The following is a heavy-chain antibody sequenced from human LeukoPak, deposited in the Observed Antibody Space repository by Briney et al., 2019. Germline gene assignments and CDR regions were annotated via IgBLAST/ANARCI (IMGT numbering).Heavy chain of an antibody. D-gene: IGHD2-15*01. CDR2: VYYSGST. V-gene: IGHV4-59*02. Sequence: SETLSLTCVVSGGSVSGYYWGWIRQPPGRGLEWIGYVYYSGSTNYNPSFKSRITISVDTSRNQFSLQLSSVTAADTAVYYCARIHRYCSGGACYVLDNWGQGTLVAVSP. CDR1: GGSVSGYY. J-gene: IGHJ4*02. CDR3: ARIHRYCSGGACYVLDN.